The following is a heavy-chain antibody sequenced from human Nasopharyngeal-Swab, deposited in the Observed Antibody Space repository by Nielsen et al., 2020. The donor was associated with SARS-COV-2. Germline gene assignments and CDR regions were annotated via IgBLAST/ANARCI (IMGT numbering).Heavy chain of an antibody. Sequence: WVRQAPGQRLEWMGWINAGNGNTKYSQKFQGRVTITRDTSASTAYMELSSLRSEDTAVYYCARDRDVDTAMVMERFDYWGQGTLVNVSS. V-gene: IGHV1-3*01. J-gene: IGHJ4*02. D-gene: IGHD5-18*01. CDR3: ARDRDVDTAMVMERFDY. CDR2: INAGNGNT.